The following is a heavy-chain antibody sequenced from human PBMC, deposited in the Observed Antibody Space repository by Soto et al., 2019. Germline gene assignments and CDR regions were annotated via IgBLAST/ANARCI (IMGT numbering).Heavy chain of an antibody. Sequence: TSETLSLTCTVSGDSIINGEYYWTWIRQSPGKGLEWIGYIYYSGDTYYNPSLKSRVTMSIDTSKNQFSLKLSSVTAADTAVYYCARQYDVLAGNNWFDPWGQGTLVTVSS. V-gene: IGHV4-30-4*01. D-gene: IGHD3-9*01. CDR2: IYYSGDT. CDR3: ARQYDVLAGNNWFDP. CDR1: GDSIINGEYY. J-gene: IGHJ5*02.